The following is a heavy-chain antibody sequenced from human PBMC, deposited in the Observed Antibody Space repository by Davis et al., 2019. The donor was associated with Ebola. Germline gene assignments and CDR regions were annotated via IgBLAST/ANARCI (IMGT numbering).Heavy chain of an antibody. J-gene: IGHJ6*02. Sequence: GESLKISCAASGFTFSGSAMHWVRQAPGQRLEWMGWINAGNGNTKYSQKFQGRVTITRDTSASTAYMELSSLRSEDTAVYYCARGDGFRGTVTREYYYYGMDVWGQGTTVTVSS. CDR2: INAGNGNT. CDR3: ARGDGFRGTVTREYYYYGMDV. V-gene: IGHV1-3*01. CDR1: GFTFSGSA. D-gene: IGHD4-17*01.